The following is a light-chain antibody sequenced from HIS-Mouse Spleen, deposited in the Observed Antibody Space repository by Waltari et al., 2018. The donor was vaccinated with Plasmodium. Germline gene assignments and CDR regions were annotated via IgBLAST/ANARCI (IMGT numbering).Light chain of an antibody. CDR3: YSTDSSGNHRV. J-gene: IGLJ3*02. Sequence: SYELTQPPSVPVSPGQTARITCSGDALPKKYAYWYQQKSGQAPVLVIYEDSKRPSGIPERISGSSSGTMATLTISGAQVEDEADYYCYSTDSSGNHRVFGGGTKLTVL. CDR2: EDS. V-gene: IGLV3-10*01. CDR1: ALPKKY.